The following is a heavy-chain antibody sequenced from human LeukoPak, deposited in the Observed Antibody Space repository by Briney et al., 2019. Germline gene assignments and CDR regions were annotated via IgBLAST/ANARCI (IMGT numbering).Heavy chain of an antibody. D-gene: IGHD3-10*01. CDR1: GGSISSHY. V-gene: IGHV4-59*11. CDR3: ARRSIVYGSGSYSFDY. Sequence: PSETLSLTCTVSGGSISSHYWSWIRQPPGKGLEWIGYIYYSGSTNYNPSLKSRVTISVDTSKNQFSLKLSSVTAADTAVYYCARRSIVYGSGSYSFDYWGLGTLVTVSS. J-gene: IGHJ4*02. CDR2: IYYSGST.